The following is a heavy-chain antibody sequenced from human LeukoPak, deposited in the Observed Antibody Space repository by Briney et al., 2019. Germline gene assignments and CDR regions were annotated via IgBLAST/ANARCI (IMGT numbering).Heavy chain of an antibody. Sequence: SETLSLTCTVSGGSISSHYWSWIRQPPGKGLEWIGYIYYSGSTNYNPSLKSRVTISVDTSKNQFSLKLSSVTAADTAVYYCARVGMAMVYTYYYYHMDVWGQGTLVTVSS. J-gene: IGHJ6*03. CDR1: GGSISSHY. D-gene: IGHD2-8*01. CDR2: IYYSGST. V-gene: IGHV4-59*11. CDR3: ARVGMAMVYTYYYYHMDV.